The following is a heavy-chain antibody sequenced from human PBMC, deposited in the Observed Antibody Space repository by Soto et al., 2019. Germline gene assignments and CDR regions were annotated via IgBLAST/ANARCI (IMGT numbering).Heavy chain of an antibody. V-gene: IGHV3-30*18. CDR1: GFTFSNYG. D-gene: IGHD3-22*01. CDR3: AKTTYYYDIWGAFDF. Sequence: QVQLVESGGGVVQPGKSLRLSCAASGFTFSNYGMHWVRQAPGKGLEWVAVISYDGSSKYYADSVKGRFTISRDNSKNTLYLQMNSLRAEDTAVYYCAKTTYYYDIWGAFDFWGQGTLVTVSS. CDR2: ISYDGSSK. J-gene: IGHJ4*02.